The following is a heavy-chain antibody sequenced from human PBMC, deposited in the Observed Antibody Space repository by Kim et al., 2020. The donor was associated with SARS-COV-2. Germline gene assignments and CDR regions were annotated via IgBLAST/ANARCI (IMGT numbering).Heavy chain of an antibody. D-gene: IGHD3-16*01. Sequence: RKPPGKGLEWIGSIYYSGSTYYNPSLKSRVTISVDTSKNQFSLKLSSVTAADTAVYYCAKYDEFGDDYWGQGTLVTVSS. J-gene: IGHJ4*02. CDR3: AKYDEFGDDY. V-gene: IGHV4-39*01. CDR2: IYYSGST.